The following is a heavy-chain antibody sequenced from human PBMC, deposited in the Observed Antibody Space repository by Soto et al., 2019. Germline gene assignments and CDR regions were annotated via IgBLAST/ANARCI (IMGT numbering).Heavy chain of an antibody. D-gene: IGHD3-3*01. CDR3: ARVSSTYAYYVFWSGYELPSRGAFDI. Sequence: PGGSLRLSCAASGFTFSSYWISWGRQAPGKGLEWVANIKQDGSEKDYVDSEKGRFTFSRDNAKNSLYRQMNSLRAEDTAVYYCARVSSTYAYYVFWSGYELPSRGAFDIWGQGTMVTVSS. CDR1: GFTFSSYW. V-gene: IGHV3-7*01. CDR2: IKQDGSEK. J-gene: IGHJ3*02.